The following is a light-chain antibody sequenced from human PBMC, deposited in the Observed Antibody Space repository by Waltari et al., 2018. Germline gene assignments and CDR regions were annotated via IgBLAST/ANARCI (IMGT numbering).Light chain of an antibody. J-gene: IGKJ4*01. CDR1: QDISNY. V-gene: IGKV1-33*01. CDR2: DTC. Sequence: DIQMTQSPSSLSASVGDRVTITCQASQDISNYLNWYQQKPGKAPKLLIYDTCNLETGVPSRFSGSGSGTDFTFTISSLQPEDIATYYCQQYDNLPALTFGGGTKVEIK. CDR3: QQYDNLPALT.